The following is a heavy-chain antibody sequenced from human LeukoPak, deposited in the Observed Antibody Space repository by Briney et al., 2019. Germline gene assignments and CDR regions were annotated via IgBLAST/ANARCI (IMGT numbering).Heavy chain of an antibody. CDR3: AIYGGNSVFDY. V-gene: IGHV4-34*01. J-gene: IGHJ4*02. CDR2: ISHSGNT. D-gene: IGHD4-23*01. Sequence: PSETLSLTCAFYGGSFSGYYWTWIRQPPGKALEWIGEISHSGNTNYDPSLKSRVTISADTSKSQFSLKLSSVTAADTAVYFCAIYGGNSVFDYWGQGTLVTVSS. CDR1: GGSFSGYY.